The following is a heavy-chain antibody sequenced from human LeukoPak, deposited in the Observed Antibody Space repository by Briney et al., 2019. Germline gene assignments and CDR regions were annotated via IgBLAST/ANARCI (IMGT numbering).Heavy chain of an antibody. D-gene: IGHD3-10*01. J-gene: IGHJ4*02. CDR2: IHTTGST. CDR3: ARDRYYYGSGSYNYFDY. Sequence: SETLSLTCTVSGGSISSSSYYWGWIRQPPGKGLEWIGRIHTTGSTNYNPSLKSRVTMSEDTSKNQFSLKLSSVTAADTAVYYCARDRYYYGSGSYNYFDYWGQGTLVTVSS. V-gene: IGHV4-39*07. CDR1: GGSISSSSYY.